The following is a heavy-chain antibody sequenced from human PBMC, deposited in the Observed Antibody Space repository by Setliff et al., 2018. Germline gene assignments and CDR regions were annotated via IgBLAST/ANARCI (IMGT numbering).Heavy chain of an antibody. CDR2: IDPSGNT. CDR3: ARSLGSGSYYNSRPFYSDY. V-gene: IGHV4-4*07. Sequence: TLSLTCNVSGGSITSYYWTWIRQPAGRGLEWIGHIDPSGNTNYHPSLKSRVTISGDTSKNQFSLKLTSVTAADTAVYFCARSLGSGSYYNSRPFYSDYWGQGTLVTVSS. CDR1: GGSITSYY. J-gene: IGHJ4*02. D-gene: IGHD3-10*01.